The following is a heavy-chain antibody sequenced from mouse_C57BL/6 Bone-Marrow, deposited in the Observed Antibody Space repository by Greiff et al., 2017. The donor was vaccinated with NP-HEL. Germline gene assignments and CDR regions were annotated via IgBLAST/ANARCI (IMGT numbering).Heavy chain of an antibody. CDR2: IDPSDRYT. CDR1: GYTFTSYW. D-gene: IGHD3-3*01. CDR3: ARESTSWDSYFDY. Sequence: QVQLQQSGAELVMPGASVKLSCKASGYTFTSYWMHWVKPRPGHGLEWIGEIDPSDRYTNYNQKFKGKSTLTVDKSSSTAYMQLSSLTSEDSAVYYCARESTSWDSYFDYWGQGTTLTVSS. V-gene: IGHV1-69*01. J-gene: IGHJ2*01.